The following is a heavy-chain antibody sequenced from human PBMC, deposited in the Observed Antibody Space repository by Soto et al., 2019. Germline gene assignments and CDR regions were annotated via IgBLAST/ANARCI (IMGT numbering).Heavy chain of an antibody. Sequence: QVQLVQSGAEVRKPGSSVKVSCKAPGGTFSTYIISWVRQAPGQGLEWMGRIIPIPDITNYAQKFQGRVTVTAARSTSTAYMELTSLKSEGTAVYYCARDRITTRGDAFDLWGQGTMVTVSS. V-gene: IGHV1-69*08. CDR3: ARDRITTRGDAFDL. CDR2: IIPIPDIT. CDR1: GGTFSTYI. J-gene: IGHJ3*01. D-gene: IGHD3-3*01.